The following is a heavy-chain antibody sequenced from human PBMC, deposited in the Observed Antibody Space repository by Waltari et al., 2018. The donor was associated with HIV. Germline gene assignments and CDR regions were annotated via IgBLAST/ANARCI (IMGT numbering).Heavy chain of an antibody. V-gene: IGHV1-3*01. CDR3: ARDYCSDTNCFDSFDY. CDR2: INCGHGDT. Sequence: QVQLVQSGAEVKRPGASVKVSCKTSGYTFTGYAMHWVRQAPGQSLEWMGWINCGHGDTRYSQRFQGRLSITRDTAANTAYMDLSSLRSEDTAVYYCARDYCSDTNCFDSFDYWGQGTLVTVSS. J-gene: IGHJ4*02. D-gene: IGHD2-2*01. CDR1: GYTFTGYA.